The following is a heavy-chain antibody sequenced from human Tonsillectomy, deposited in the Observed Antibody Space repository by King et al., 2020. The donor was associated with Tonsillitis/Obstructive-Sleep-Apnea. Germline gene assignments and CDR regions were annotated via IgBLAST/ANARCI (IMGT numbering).Heavy chain of an antibody. CDR3: ARGEGWLVGYYYYYMDV. CDR1: GGSFSGYY. V-gene: IGHV4-34*01. D-gene: IGHD6-19*01. CDR2: INHSGST. J-gene: IGHJ6*03. Sequence: VQLQQWGAGLLKPSETLSLTCAVYGGSFSGYYWSWIRQPPGKGLEWIGEINHSGSTNYNPSLKSRVTISVDTSKNQFSLKLSSVTAADTAVYYCARGEGWLVGYYYYYMDVWGKGTTVTVSS.